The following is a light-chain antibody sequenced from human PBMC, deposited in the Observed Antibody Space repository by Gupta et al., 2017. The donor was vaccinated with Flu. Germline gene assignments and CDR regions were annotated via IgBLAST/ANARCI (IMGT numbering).Light chain of an antibody. Sequence: QSALTQTPSASGSPGQSITLSCTGTSSDVGTYNYLSWYQQPPGKAPKLIIYEVTKRPSGVPGRFSGSKSGNTASLTISGLQAEDEAEYYCSSYASSNTVVFGGGTKLTVL. CDR1: SSDVGTYNY. V-gene: IGLV2-8*01. CDR3: SSYASSNTVV. J-gene: IGLJ2*01. CDR2: EVT.